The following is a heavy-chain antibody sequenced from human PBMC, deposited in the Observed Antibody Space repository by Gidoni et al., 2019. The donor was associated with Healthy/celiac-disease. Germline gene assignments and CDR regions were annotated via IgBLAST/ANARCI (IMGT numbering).Heavy chain of an antibody. CDR1: GYSFTSYW. V-gene: IGHV5-51*01. J-gene: IGHJ1*01. Sequence: EVQLVQSGAEVKKPGESLKISCTGSGYSFTSYWIGWVRQMPGKGLEWMGIIYPGDSDTRYSPSFQGQVTISADKSISTAYLQWSSLKASDTAMYYCARTYYDFWSGQNEYFQHWGQGTLVTVSS. CDR2: IYPGDSDT. D-gene: IGHD3-3*01. CDR3: ARTYYDFWSGQNEYFQH.